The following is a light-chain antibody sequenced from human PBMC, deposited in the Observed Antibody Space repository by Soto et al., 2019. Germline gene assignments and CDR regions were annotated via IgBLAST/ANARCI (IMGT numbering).Light chain of an antibody. V-gene: IGLV2-14*01. Sequence: QSALTQPASVSGSPGQSITISCTGTSSDVGGYNYVSWYQQHPGKAPKLMIYDVSNRPSGVSNRFSGSKSGNTASLTISGLQAEDEADYYCGSYTSSSTLLLFGGGTKLTVL. CDR2: DVS. CDR1: SSDVGGYNY. CDR3: GSYTSSSTLLL. J-gene: IGLJ2*01.